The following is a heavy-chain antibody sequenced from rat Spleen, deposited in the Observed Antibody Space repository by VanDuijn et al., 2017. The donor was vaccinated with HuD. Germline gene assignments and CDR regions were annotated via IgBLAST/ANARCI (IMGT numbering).Heavy chain of an antibody. CDR1: GFSLNSYN. CDR3: ARAGSAAISLGNWFAY. Sequence: QVQLKESGPGLVQPSQTLSLTCTVSGFSLNSYNVHWVRQPTGKGLEWMGLIWINGNTDYNSTLKSRLSFSRDTSKNQVFLKMNSLQTEDTATYYCARAGSAAISLGNWFAYWGQGTLVTVSS. J-gene: IGHJ3*01. CDR2: IWINGNT. V-gene: IGHV2-30*01. D-gene: IGHD1-2*01.